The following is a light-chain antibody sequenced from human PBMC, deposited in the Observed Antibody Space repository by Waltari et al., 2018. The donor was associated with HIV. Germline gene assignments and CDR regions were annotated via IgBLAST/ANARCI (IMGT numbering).Light chain of an antibody. J-gene: IGKJ2*01. CDR3: QQYHDWPWFT. Sequence: DIVMTQSPATLSVSLGKSATLSCRASQSVGVNLAWYQQKPGQTPRLLIYAAATRATGIPPRFSGSASGTNFALTISSLQSEDVGFYYCQQYHDWPWFTFGQGTKLEIK. CDR1: QSVGVN. CDR2: AAA. V-gene: IGKV3-15*01.